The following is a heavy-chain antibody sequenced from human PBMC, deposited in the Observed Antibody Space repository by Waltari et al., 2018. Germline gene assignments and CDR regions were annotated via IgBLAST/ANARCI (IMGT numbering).Heavy chain of an antibody. CDR2: FDPEDGET. D-gene: IGHD3-22*01. CDR3: ATFYDSSGYYYTLPDAFDI. Sequence: QVQLVQSGAEVKKPGASVKVSCKVSGYTLTELSMHWVRQAPGKGLEWMGGFDPEDGETIYAQKFQGRVTMTEDTSTDTAYMELSSLRSEDTAVYYCATFYDSSGYYYTLPDAFDIWGQGTMVTVSS. V-gene: IGHV1-24*01. CDR1: GYTLTELS. J-gene: IGHJ3*02.